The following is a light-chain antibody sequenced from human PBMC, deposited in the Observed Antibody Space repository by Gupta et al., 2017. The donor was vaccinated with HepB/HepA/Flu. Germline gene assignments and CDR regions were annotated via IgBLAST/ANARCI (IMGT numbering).Light chain of an antibody. Sequence: QSALTQPASVSVSPGPSLTISCTGTSSDVGGYNYVSWYQQHPGKAHKLMIYDVSNRPSGVSNRFSGSKSGNTASLTISGLQAEDEADYYCSSYTSSSTLVFGGGTKLTVL. CDR1: SSDVGGYNY. CDR2: DVS. J-gene: IGLJ2*01. V-gene: IGLV2-14*01. CDR3: SSYTSSSTLV.